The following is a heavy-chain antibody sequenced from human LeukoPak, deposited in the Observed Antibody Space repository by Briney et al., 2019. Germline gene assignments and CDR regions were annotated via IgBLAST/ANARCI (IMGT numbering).Heavy chain of an antibody. CDR1: GFTFDNYG. J-gene: IGHJ3*02. CDR2: ISGSGGRT. CDR3: AIPTCSGSGYCSTSDPFHT. V-gene: IGHV3-23*01. Sequence: GGSLRLSCAASGFTFDNYGIGWVRQAPGKGLEWVSGISGSGGRTYYADSVKGRFTISRDNSKNTPFLQLNSLGVEDTATYYCAIPTCSGSGYCSTSDPFHTWGQGTMVTVSS. D-gene: IGHD2-2*03.